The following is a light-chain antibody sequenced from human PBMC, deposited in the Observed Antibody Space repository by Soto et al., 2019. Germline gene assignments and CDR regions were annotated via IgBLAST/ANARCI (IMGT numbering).Light chain of an antibody. CDR2: VAS. CDR1: QSISDY. Sequence: DIQMTQSPSSLSASVGDRVTITCRASQSISDYVNWYQQKPRKAPKLLIYVASSLQSGVPSSFRGSGSGTDFTLTIGSLQPEDFATYYCQQCFTTSWTFGQGTKVEVK. CDR3: QQCFTTSWT. J-gene: IGKJ1*01. V-gene: IGKV1-39*01.